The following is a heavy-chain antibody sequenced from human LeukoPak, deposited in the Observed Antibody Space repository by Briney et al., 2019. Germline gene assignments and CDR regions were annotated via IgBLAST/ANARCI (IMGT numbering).Heavy chain of an antibody. J-gene: IGHJ4*02. Sequence: GGSLRLSCAASGFNFRDHIMHWVRQVPGKGLQWVSLIDASGGRTIYADSVKGRFTTSRDNSKNSLFLQIDTLTTEDTAFYYCAKDSSGSIDYWGQGTLVTVSP. CDR3: AKDSSGSIDY. D-gene: IGHD5-12*01. CDR2: IDASGGRT. CDR1: GFNFRDHI. V-gene: IGHV3-43*01.